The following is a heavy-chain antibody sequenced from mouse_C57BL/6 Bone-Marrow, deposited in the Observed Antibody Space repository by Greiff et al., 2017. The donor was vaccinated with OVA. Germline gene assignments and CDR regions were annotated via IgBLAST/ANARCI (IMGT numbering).Heavy chain of an antibody. CDR1: GYTFPDHY. V-gene: IGHV1-19*01. CDR3: ARSYDYDVSWFAY. J-gene: IGHJ3*01. D-gene: IGHD2-4*01. CDR2: INPYNGGT. Sequence: VQLQQSGPVLVKPGASVKMSCKASGYTFPDHYMNWVKQSHGKSLEWIGVINPYNGGTSYNQKFKGKATLTVDKSSSTAYMELNSLPSEDSAVYYCARSYDYDVSWFAYWGQGTLVTVSA.